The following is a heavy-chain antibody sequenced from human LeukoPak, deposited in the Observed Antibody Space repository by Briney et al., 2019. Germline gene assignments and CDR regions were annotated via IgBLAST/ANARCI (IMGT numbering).Heavy chain of an antibody. D-gene: IGHD1-26*01. CDR2: INPSGGST. V-gene: IGHV1-46*01. CDR3: ARDLKISRGSHSWGVY. J-gene: IGHJ4*02. CDR1: GYTFTSYY. Sequence: GASVKVSCKASGYTFTSYYMHWVRQAPGQGLEWMGIINPSGGSTSYAQKFQGRVTMTRDMSTSTVYMELSSLRSEDTAVYYCARDLKISRGSHSWGVYWGQGTLVTVSS.